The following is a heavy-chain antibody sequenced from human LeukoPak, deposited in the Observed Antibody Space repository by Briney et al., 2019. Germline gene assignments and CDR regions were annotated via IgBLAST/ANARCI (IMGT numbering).Heavy chain of an antibody. CDR1: GGSFSGYY. D-gene: IGHD2-15*01. J-gene: IGHJ4*02. CDR2: INHSGST. CDR3: ARSFTKTGYCSGGSCYGSYFDY. Sequence: SETLSLTCAVYGGSFSGYYWSWIRQPPGRGLEWIGEINHSGSTNYNPSLKSRVTISVDTSKNQFSLKLSSVTAADTAVYYCARSFTKTGYCSGGSCYGSYFDYWGQGTLVTVSP. V-gene: IGHV4-34*01.